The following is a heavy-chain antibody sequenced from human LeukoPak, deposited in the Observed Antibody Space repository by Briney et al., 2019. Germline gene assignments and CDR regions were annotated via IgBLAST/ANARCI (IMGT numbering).Heavy chain of an antibody. V-gene: IGHV4-59*01. CDR2: IYYSGST. J-gene: IGHJ3*02. CDR1: GVSFSNYY. Sequence: SSETLTLTCTVSGVSFSNYYRSWIRQPPGKGLEWLGYIYYSGSTNYNPSLKSRVTISVDTSRNQFSLRLSSVTAADTAVYYCARALSYGGNPDDAFDIWGQGTMVTVSS. D-gene: IGHD4-23*01. CDR3: ARALSYGGNPDDAFDI.